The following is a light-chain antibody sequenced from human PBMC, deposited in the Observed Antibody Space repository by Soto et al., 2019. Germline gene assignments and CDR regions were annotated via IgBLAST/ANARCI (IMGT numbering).Light chain of an antibody. J-gene: IGKJ3*01. Sequence: EIVLTQSPATLSLSPGERATLSCRASQSVSNYLAWYQQRPGQAPRLLIYDASNRATGIPARFSGSGSGTDLTITISGLEPEDFEIYYCQHRNNRPFSFGPGTKVDIK. CDR1: QSVSNY. CDR2: DAS. V-gene: IGKV3-11*01. CDR3: QHRNNRPFS.